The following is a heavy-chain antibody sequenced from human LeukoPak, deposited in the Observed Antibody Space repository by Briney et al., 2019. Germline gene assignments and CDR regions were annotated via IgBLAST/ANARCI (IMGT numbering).Heavy chain of an antibody. CDR1: GGSISGSAFF. J-gene: IGHJ4*02. CDR2: IYHSGST. Sequence: SETLSLTCSVSGGSISGSAFFWGWVRQPPGKGLEWIGSIYHSGSTYYNPSLKSRVTISVDTSKNQFSLKLSSVTAADTAVYYWAREEEGATLYWGQGTLVTVSS. D-gene: IGHD1-26*01. V-gene: IGHV4-39*07. CDR3: AREEEGATLY.